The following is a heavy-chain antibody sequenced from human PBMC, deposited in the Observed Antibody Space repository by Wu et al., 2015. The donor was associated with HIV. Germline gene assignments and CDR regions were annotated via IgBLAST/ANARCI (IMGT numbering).Heavy chain of an antibody. CDR3: ARVEVRSGQGWSVHLVPTP. CDR2: ISVHSDTT. Sequence: QVQLVQSGAEVKKPGSSVKVSCKASGGTFSSYAISWVRQAPGQGLEWMGRISVHSDTTVYAQKFHDRVTMTTDTSTTTAYMDLRSLKSDDTAIYYCARVEVRSGQGWSVHLVPTPWGQGT. CDR1: GGTFSSYA. D-gene: IGHD1-1*01. J-gene: IGHJ4*02. V-gene: IGHV1-18*01.